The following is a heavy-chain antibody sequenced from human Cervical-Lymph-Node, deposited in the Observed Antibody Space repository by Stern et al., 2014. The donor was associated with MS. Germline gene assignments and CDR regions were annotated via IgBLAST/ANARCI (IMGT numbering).Heavy chain of an antibody. Sequence: VPLVESGGGVVQPGRSLRLSCAASGFTFSSFALHLVRQAPGKGLEWVAVISHNGATTYYADSVKGRFTISRDNSKDTVFLQMNSLRPEDPAVYYCASRGTPFDVTSINEYWGQGTLVTVSS. V-gene: IGHV3-30-3*01. CDR2: ISHNGATT. D-gene: IGHD1-1*01. CDR3: ASRGTPFDVTSINEY. CDR1: GFTFSSFA. J-gene: IGHJ4*02.